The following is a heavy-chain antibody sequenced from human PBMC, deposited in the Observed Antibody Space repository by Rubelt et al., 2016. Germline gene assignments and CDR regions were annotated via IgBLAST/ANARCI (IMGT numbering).Heavy chain of an antibody. CDR1: GGSFSGYY. CDR3: ARGRRGSSSWLGRDYYGMDV. V-gene: IGHV4-34*01. Sequence: QVQLQQWGAGLLKPSETLSLTCAVYGGSFSGYYWSWIRQPPGKGLVWVGEINNSGSPNYTPFLKSRVTISVDTSKNQFSRKLSSVTAADTAVYYCARGRRGSSSWLGRDYYGMDVWGQGTTVTVSS. J-gene: IGHJ6*02. CDR2: INNSGSP. D-gene: IGHD6-13*01.